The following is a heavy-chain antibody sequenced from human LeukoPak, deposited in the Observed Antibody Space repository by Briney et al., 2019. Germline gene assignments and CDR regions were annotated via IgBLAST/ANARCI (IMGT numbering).Heavy chain of an antibody. J-gene: IGHJ4*02. Sequence: GGSLRLSCAASGFSFGGYWMHWVRQGPGRGLVWVSRINSDGSSISYADSVKGRFSISRDNAKNTLYLQMNSLRAEDTAAYYCTRGASGYGNFDYWGQGTLVTVSS. CDR2: INSDGSSI. CDR1: GFSFGGYW. CDR3: TRGASGYGNFDY. V-gene: IGHV3-74*01. D-gene: IGHD5-12*01.